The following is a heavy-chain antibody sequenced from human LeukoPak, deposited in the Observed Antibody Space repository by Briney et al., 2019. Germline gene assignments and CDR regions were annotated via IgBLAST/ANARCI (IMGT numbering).Heavy chain of an antibody. Sequence: SGGSLRLSCAAYGFTFTAYWMTWVRQAPGKGLEWVANIKEDGSETYYVDSVRGRFTISRDNAKNSLYLHMNSLRAEDTAVYFCARVHHSSSWGTDDCWGQGTLVTVSS. CDR2: IKEDGSET. J-gene: IGHJ4*02. CDR1: GFTFTAYW. V-gene: IGHV3-7*01. D-gene: IGHD6-13*01. CDR3: ARVHHSSSWGTDDC.